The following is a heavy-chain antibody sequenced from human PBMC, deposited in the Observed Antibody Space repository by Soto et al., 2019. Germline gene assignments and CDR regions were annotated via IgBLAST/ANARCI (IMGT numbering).Heavy chain of an antibody. D-gene: IGHD1-26*01. J-gene: IGHJ6*02. V-gene: IGHV1-69*01. CDR2: IIPIFGTA. CDR3: ARGEGIYYSDGMDV. CDR1: GGTFSSYA. Sequence: QVQLVQSGAEVKKPGSSVKVSCKASGGTFSSYAISWVRQAPGQGLEWTGGIIPIFGTANYAQKFQGRVTITVNEYTRTAYMELSSLRSEDTAVYYCARGEGIYYSDGMDVWGQGTTVTVSS.